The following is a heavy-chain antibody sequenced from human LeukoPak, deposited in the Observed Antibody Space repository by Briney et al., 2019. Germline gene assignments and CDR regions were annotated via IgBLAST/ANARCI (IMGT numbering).Heavy chain of an antibody. V-gene: IGHV3-7*04. CDR3: ARGHSSSPNWFDP. J-gene: IGHJ5*02. CDR1: GFTFSSYW. D-gene: IGHD6-13*01. CDR2: IKQDGSEK. Sequence: GGSLRLSCAASGFTFSSYWMSWVRQAPGKGLEWVANIKQDGSEKYYVDSVKGRFTISRDNAKNSLYLQMNSLRAEDTAVYYCARGHSSSPNWFDPWGQGTLVTVSS.